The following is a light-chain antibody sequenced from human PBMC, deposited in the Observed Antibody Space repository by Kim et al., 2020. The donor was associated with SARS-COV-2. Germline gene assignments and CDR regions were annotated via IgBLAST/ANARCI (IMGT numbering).Light chain of an antibody. Sequence: GQSVPISCPGTSGDVGSYNRVSWYQQPPGTAPKVMIYEVSNRPSGVPDRFSGSKSGNTASLTISGLQAEDEADYYCSSYTSSNTVVFGGGTQLTVL. J-gene: IGLJ2*01. CDR2: EVS. V-gene: IGLV2-18*02. CDR3: SSYTSSNTVV. CDR1: SGDVGSYNR.